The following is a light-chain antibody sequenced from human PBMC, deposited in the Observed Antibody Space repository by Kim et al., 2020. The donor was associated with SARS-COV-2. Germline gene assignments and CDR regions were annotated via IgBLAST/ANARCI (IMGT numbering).Light chain of an antibody. V-gene: IGLV1-51*01. Sequence: PGKKVTNACAGSSTKIGNNYVSWYQQLPGTAPTHLIYDNNKRPAGIPDRFCGSKSGTSATLGITGLQTGDEADYYCGTWDSSLSAVFGGGTKLTVL. CDR1: STKIGNNY. CDR2: DNN. CDR3: GTWDSSLSAV. J-gene: IGLJ3*02.